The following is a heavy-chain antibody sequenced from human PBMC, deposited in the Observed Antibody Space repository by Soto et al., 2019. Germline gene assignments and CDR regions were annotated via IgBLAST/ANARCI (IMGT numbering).Heavy chain of an antibody. Sequence: QVQLQESGPGLVKPSQTLSLTCTVSGGSISSGGYYWSWIRQHPGKGLEWIGYIYYSGSTYYNPSLKRRVTISVDTSKNQFSLKLSSVTAADTAVYYCARGSEYYYYYGMDVWGQGTTVTVSS. V-gene: IGHV4-31*03. CDR2: IYYSGST. CDR3: ARGSEYYYYYGMDV. CDR1: GGSISSGGYY. D-gene: IGHD1-26*01. J-gene: IGHJ6*02.